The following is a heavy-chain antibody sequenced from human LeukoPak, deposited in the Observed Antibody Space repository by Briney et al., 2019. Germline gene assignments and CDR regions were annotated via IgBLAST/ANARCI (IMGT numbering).Heavy chain of an antibody. Sequence: SETLSLTCTVSRGSISSSGYYWGWIRQPPGKGLEWIGNIYSSGSTYYNPSLKSRVTVSVDTSKNQFSLRLSSVTAADTAVYYCAGQGGSGWCTDWGQGTLVTVSS. CDR1: RGSISSSGYY. CDR3: AGQGGSGWCTD. V-gene: IGHV4-39*01. J-gene: IGHJ4*02. D-gene: IGHD6-19*01. CDR2: IYSSGST.